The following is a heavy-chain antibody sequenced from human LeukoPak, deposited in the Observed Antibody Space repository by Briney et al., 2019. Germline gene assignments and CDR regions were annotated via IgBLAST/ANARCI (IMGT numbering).Heavy chain of an antibody. J-gene: IGHJ4*02. V-gene: IGHV3-23*01. CDR3: TTSWPKVREGDQ. Sequence: GGSLRLSCAASGFTFSLYAMRWVRQAPGKGLEWLSEISAGGENTHHADSVRGRFTISRDNSKNTLYLQMNSLRVEDTAVYYCTTSWPKVREGDQWGQGTLVTVS. CDR2: ISAGGENT. D-gene: IGHD3-10*01. CDR1: GFTFSLYA.